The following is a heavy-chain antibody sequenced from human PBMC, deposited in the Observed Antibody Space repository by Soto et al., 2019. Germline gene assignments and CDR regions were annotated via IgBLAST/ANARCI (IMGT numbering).Heavy chain of an antibody. V-gene: IGHV4-59*01. CDR1: GGSISSYY. J-gene: IGHJ4*02. CDR3: ASQNLEMATITPYYFDY. Sequence: SETLSLTCTVSGGSISSYYWSWIRQPPGKGLEWIGYIYNSGSSNFNPSLKSRVSTSVDTSKHQFSLRLSSVSAADTAVYYCASQNLEMATITPYYFDYWGQGTLVTVSS. D-gene: IGHD5-12*01. CDR2: IYNSGSS.